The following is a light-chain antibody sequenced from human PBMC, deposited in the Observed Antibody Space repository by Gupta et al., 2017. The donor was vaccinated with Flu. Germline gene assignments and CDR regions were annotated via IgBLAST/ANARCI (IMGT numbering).Light chain of an antibody. CDR1: QGLLHSSGYHN. Sequence: CRSSQGLLHSSGYHNLEWYLQRPGQSPQLPVELGSNRASVVPDRVSGSGSGTEFTLKISRVKAEDVGVYFLMQSLQIYHFTFGGGTKVEIK. J-gene: IGKJ4*01. V-gene: IGKV2-28*01. CDR3: MQSLQIYHFT. CDR2: LGS.